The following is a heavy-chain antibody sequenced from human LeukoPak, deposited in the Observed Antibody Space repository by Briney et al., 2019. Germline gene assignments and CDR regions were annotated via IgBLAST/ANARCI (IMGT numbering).Heavy chain of an antibody. V-gene: IGHV4-59*01. Sequence: SETLSLTCSVSGGSISSFYWNWIRPPPGKGLEWIGYLSNSGSTNYNPSLKSRLTISVDTSKNHLSLRLSSVTAADTAVYYCARGNYDDSYAYGGDFDSWGQGTLVTVSS. CDR1: GGSISSFY. CDR3: ARGNYDDSYAYGGDFDS. D-gene: IGHD3-16*01. J-gene: IGHJ4*02. CDR2: LSNSGST.